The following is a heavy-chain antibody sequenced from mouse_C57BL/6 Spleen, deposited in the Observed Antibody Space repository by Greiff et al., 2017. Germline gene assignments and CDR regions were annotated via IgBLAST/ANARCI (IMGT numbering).Heavy chain of an antibody. Sequence: AQGLEWIGMIHPNSGSTNYNEKFKSKATLTVDKSSSTAYMQLSSLTSEDSAVYYCLTGTYFDYWGQGTTLTVSS. CDR3: LTGTYFDY. CDR2: IHPNSGST. D-gene: IGHD4-1*01. V-gene: IGHV1-64*01. J-gene: IGHJ2*01.